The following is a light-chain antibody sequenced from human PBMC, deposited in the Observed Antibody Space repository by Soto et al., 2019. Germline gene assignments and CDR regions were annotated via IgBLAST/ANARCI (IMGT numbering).Light chain of an antibody. Sequence: QSVLTQPASVSGSPGQSITISCTGTSSDVGGYNYVSWYQQHPGKAPKFMIYDVSNRPSGVSNRFSGSKSGNTASLTISGLQAEDEADYYCSSYTTSNTRQIVFGTGTKVIVL. V-gene: IGLV2-14*01. CDR2: DVS. CDR1: SSDVGGYNY. J-gene: IGLJ1*01. CDR3: SSYTTSNTRQIV.